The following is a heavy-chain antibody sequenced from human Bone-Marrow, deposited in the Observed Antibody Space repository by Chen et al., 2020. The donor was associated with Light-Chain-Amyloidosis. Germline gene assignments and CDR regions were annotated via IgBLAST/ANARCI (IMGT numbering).Heavy chain of an antibody. CDR1: GFIFSYYG. D-gene: IGHD3-22*01. Sequence: QVQLVESGGGVVQPGGSLRLSCAASGFIFSYYGMHWVRQAPGKGLEWVAFIRYDGSDKDYADSVKGRFTISRDNPKNTLFLQMKSLRADDTAVYYCAKDSGGYFDSSGPLSWGQGTLVTVSS. CDR3: AKDSGGYFDSSGPLS. J-gene: IGHJ4*02. V-gene: IGHV3-30*02. CDR2: IRYDGSDK.